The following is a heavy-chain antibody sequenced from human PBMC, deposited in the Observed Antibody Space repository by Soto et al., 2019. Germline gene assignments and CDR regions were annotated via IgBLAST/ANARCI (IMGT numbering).Heavy chain of an antibody. D-gene: IGHD6-19*01. CDR2: ISAYNGNT. CDR3: ARGDSSGWSANWFDP. V-gene: IGHV1-18*01. CDR1: GYTFTSYG. J-gene: IGHJ5*02. Sequence: ASVKVSCKASGYTFTSYGISWVRQAPGQGLEWMGWISAYNGNTNYAQKLQGRVTMTTDTSTSTAYMGLRGLRSDDTAVYYCARGDSSGWSANWFDPWGQGTLVTVSS.